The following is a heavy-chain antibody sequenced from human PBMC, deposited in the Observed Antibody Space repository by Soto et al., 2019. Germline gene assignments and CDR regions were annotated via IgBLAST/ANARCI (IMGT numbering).Heavy chain of an antibody. CDR2: IHYSGST. CDR1: GDSVTISDYY. D-gene: IGHD3-22*01. V-gene: IGHV4-39*01. CDR3: AAHDSGGYYAEY. Sequence: QLQLQESGPGLVKPSETLSLTCTVSGDSVTISDYYWGWIRQPPGKGLEWIGSIHYSGSTCYNPSLKSRVFISGDTSKKHFSLKLTSVTAADAAVYYCAAHDSGGYYAEYWGQGTLVTVSA. J-gene: IGHJ4*02.